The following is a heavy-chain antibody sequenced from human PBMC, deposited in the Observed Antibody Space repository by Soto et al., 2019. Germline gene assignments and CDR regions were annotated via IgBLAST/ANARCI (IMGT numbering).Heavy chain of an antibody. J-gene: IGHJ4*02. CDR2: IIPIFGTA. CDR3: ARDAVPGYGDYHLDY. V-gene: IGHV1-69*12. CDR1: GGTFSSYA. D-gene: IGHD4-17*01. Sequence: QVQLVQSGAEVKKPGSSVQVSCKASGGTFSSYAISWVRQAPGQGLEWMGGIIPIFGTANYAQKFQGRVTITADESTSTAYMELSSLRSEETAVYYCARDAVPGYGDYHLDYWGQGTLVTVSS.